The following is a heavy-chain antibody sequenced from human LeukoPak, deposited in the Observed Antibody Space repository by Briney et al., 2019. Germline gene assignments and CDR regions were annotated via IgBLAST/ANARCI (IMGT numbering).Heavy chain of an antibody. V-gene: IGHV4-39*07. CDR1: GGSINSGNYY. D-gene: IGHD3-10*01. CDR3: ARVVLYDYGSGPFDN. J-gene: IGHJ4*02. Sequence: PSETLSLTCTVSGGSINSGNYYWGWIRQPPGKGLECIGTMYYSGTTYYNPSLKGRVTISPDTSMHQFSLRLNSVTAADTAVYYCARVVLYDYGSGPFDNWSQGTLVTVSS. CDR2: MYYSGTT.